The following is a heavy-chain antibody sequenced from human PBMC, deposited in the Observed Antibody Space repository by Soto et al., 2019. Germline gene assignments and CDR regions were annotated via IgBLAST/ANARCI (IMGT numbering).Heavy chain of an antibody. CDR3: ARDGGIRAYYYGSGILGGMDV. CDR2: IYYSGRT. V-gene: IGHV4-31*03. CDR1: GGSISSGGYY. D-gene: IGHD3-10*01. J-gene: IGHJ6*02. Sequence: QVQLQESGPGLVKPSQTLSLTCTVSGGSISSGGYYWSWIRQHPGKGLEWIGYIYYSGRTYYNPSLKRRVTITVEPSKNQFALKLSSVTAADTAVYYCARDGGIRAYYYGSGILGGMDVWGQGTTVTVSS.